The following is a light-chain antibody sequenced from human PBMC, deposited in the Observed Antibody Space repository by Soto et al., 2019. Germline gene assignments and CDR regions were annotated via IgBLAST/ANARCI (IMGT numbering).Light chain of an antibody. V-gene: IGKV1-5*03. Sequence: VVRVTITCRTSQSLSGRLAWDQLKPGDAPKLLIYEASTLQWGVPSRFRGSGFGTEFALTISSLQPDAFATYFCSQYNSDSSAWAFGQGTKVDIK. CDR1: QSLSGR. CDR3: SQYNSDSSAWA. CDR2: EAS. J-gene: IGKJ1*01.